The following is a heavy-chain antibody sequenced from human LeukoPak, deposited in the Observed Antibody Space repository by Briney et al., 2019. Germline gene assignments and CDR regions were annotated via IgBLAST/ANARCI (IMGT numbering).Heavy chain of an antibody. Sequence: ASVTVSCKASGGTFSSYAISWVRQAPGQGLEWMGGIIPIFGTANYAQTLQGRVTNTADESTSTAYMELSSLRSEATAVYYCARGFGSYGRSLYYDFGMDVWGQGTTVTVSS. CDR1: GGTFSSYA. CDR3: ARGFGSYGRSLYYDFGMDV. D-gene: IGHD1-26*01. V-gene: IGHV1-69*13. CDR2: IIPIFGTA. J-gene: IGHJ6*01.